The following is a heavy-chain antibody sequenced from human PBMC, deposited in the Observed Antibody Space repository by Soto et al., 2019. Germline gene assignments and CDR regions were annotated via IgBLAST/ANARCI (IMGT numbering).Heavy chain of an antibody. CDR2: ISYDGSNK. Sequence: PGGSLRLSCAASGFTFSSYAMHWVRQAPGKGLEWVAVISYDGSNKYYADSVKGRFTISRDNSKNTLYLQMNSLRAEDTAVYYCARSGYFDWFPGLFVDYWGQGTLVTVSS. J-gene: IGHJ4*02. CDR1: GFTFSSYA. D-gene: IGHD3-9*01. V-gene: IGHV3-30-3*01. CDR3: ARSGYFDWFPGLFVDY.